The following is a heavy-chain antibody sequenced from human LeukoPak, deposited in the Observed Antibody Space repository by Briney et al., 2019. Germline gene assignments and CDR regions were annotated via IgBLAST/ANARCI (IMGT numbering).Heavy chain of an antibody. J-gene: IGHJ4*02. CDR1: GFTFSSYA. CDR3: ARSTAVAGLPSFDY. Sequence: GGSLRLSCAASGFTFSSYAMHWVRQAPGKGLEWVAVISYDGSNKYYADSVKGRFTISRDNSKNTLYLQMNSLRAEDTAVYYCARSTAVAGLPSFDYWGQGTLVTVSS. V-gene: IGHV3-30*04. D-gene: IGHD6-19*01. CDR2: ISYDGSNK.